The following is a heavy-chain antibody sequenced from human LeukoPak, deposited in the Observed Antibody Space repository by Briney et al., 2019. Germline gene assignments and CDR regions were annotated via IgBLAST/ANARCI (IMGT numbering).Heavy chain of an antibody. V-gene: IGHV1-69*05. Sequence: SVKVSCKASGGTFSSYAISWVRQAPGQGLEWMGGIIPIFGTANYAQKFQGRVTITTDESTSTAYMELSSLRSEDTAVYYCARGGEANYYDTSGYYLYYYWGQGTLVTVSS. J-gene: IGHJ4*02. CDR3: ARGGEANYYDTSGYYLYYY. CDR1: GGTFSSYA. CDR2: IIPIFGTA. D-gene: IGHD3-22*01.